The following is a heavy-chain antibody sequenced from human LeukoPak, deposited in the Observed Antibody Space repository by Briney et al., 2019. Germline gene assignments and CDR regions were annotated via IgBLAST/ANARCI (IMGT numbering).Heavy chain of an antibody. CDR1: GFTFSSYA. CDR3: AKDLRYDYVWGSYRYTAGAFDI. Sequence: PGGSLRLSCAASGFTFSSYAMSWVRQAPGKGLEWVSAISGSGGSTYYADSVKGRFTISRDSSKNTLYLQMNSLRAEDTAVYYCAKDLRYDYVWGSYRYTAGAFDIWGQGTMVTVSS. CDR2: ISGSGGST. J-gene: IGHJ3*02. V-gene: IGHV3-23*01. D-gene: IGHD3-16*02.